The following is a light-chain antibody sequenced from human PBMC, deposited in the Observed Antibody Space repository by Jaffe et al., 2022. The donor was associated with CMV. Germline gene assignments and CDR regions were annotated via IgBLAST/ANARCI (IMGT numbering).Light chain of an antibody. CDR2: EAS. V-gene: IGKV1-27*01. CDR1: RNINNY. CDR3: QNYDYEPLT. Sequence: DMQMTQSPSSLSASVGDRVVITCRASRNINNYLAWYQQKPGKVPNLLIYEASTLQSGVPSRFSGSRSGTDFRLTITSLQPEDAGTFYCQNYDYEPLTFGGGTKVEI. J-gene: IGKJ4*01.